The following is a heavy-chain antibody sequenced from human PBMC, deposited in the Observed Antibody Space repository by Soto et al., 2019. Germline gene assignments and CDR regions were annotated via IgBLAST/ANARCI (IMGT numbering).Heavy chain of an antibody. CDR3: AREYTAMVTGFDY. CDR1: GGSISSGDYY. Sequence: HVQLQESGPGLVKPSQTLSLTCTVSGGSISSGDYYWSWIRQPPGKGLEWIGYIYYSGSTYYNPSLKSRVTISVDKSKTQFSLKLSSVTAADTAVYYCAREYTAMVTGFDYWGQGTLVTVSS. V-gene: IGHV4-30-4*01. CDR2: IYYSGST. D-gene: IGHD5-18*01. J-gene: IGHJ4*02.